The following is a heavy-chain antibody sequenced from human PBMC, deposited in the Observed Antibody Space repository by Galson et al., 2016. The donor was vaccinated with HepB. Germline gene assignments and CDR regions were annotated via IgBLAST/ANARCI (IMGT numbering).Heavy chain of an antibody. CDR1: GLAFSYHV. Sequence: SLRLSCAGSGLAFSYHVMYWVRQAPGKGLEWVSAIRGSDNVPTYADSVKGRFTIFRDDSKNAVFLQMNSLRAEDTAVYYCRTNDYWGQGTLVTVSS. J-gene: IGHJ4*02. CDR2: IRGSDNVP. CDR3: RTNDY. D-gene: IGHD2-2*01. V-gene: IGHV3-23*01.